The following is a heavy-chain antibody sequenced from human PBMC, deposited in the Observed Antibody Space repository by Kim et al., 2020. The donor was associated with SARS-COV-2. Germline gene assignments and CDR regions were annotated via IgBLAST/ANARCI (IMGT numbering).Heavy chain of an antibody. CDR2: IKEDGSEK. D-gene: IGHD6-13*01. CDR1: GLIFNKYW. Sequence: GGSLRLSCAVSGLIFNKYWMSWVRQAPGKGPEWVANIKEDGSEKYYVDSVKGRFTISRDNAKNALYLQMNSLREEDTAVYYCAGDRNSNIWSFHWGQGTLVTVSS. V-gene: IGHV3-7*03. J-gene: IGHJ5*02. CDR3: AGDRNSNIWSFH.